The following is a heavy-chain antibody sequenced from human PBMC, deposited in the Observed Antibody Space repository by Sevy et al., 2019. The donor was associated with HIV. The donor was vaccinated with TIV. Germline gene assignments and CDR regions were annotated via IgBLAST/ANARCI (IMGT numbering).Heavy chain of an antibody. CDR3: ARDTTYYYDSSGQYYFDY. CDR2: IISSSSYQ. D-gene: IGHD3-22*01. J-gene: IGHJ4*02. CDR1: GFTFSSYS. V-gene: IGHV3-21*01. Sequence: GGSLRLSCAASGFTFSSYSMNWVRQAPGKGLEWVSSIISSSSYQYYADSVKGRLTISRDNAKNSLYLQMNSLRAEDTAVYYCARDTTYYYDSSGQYYFDYWGQGTLVTVSS.